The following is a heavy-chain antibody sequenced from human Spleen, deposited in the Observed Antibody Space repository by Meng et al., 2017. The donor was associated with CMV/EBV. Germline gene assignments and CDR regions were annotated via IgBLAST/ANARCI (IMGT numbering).Heavy chain of an antibody. Sequence: SGPTLVKPTETLTLMCTVSGFSLSNARMGVSWIRQPPGKALEWLGYIHHSGYTNYAPSLKSRVTISLDTSKNQFSLTLSSVTAADTAEYYCARDLNGDGIYYFYGMDVWGQGTTVTVSS. J-gene: IGHJ6*02. CDR1: GFSLSNARMG. CDR2: IHHSGYT. CDR3: ARDLNGDGIYYFYGMDV. V-gene: IGHV4-61*01. D-gene: IGHD7-27*01.